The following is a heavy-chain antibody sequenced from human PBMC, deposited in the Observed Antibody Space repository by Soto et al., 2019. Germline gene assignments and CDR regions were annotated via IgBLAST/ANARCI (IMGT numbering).Heavy chain of an antibody. CDR2: ISPNGQGI. CDR1: GFTLSSYG. CDR3: AKDRNYPRDCFHY. D-gene: IGHD1-7*01. J-gene: IGHJ4*02. V-gene: IGHV3-23*01. Sequence: GGSLRLSCAASGFTLSSYGMSWVRQAPGKGLEWVSAISPNGQGIYYADSVRGRFTISRDTFKNTVFLHMDSLRAEDTAVYYCAKDRNYPRDCFHYWGQGTLVTVSS.